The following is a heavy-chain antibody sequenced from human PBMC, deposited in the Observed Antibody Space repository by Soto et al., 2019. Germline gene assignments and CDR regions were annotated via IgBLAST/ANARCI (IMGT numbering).Heavy chain of an antibody. Sequence: QVQLHQWGAGLLKPSETLSLTCAVFDESLSDYYYTWTRQPPGKGLEWIGEIHPSGSTHYNPSLTTRVTLSQDTSKKQFSLTLLSVTAAATAVYYCSRGIDAYKGGRTWGQGTLVTVSS. CDR3: SRGIDAYKGGRT. CDR2: IHPSGST. D-gene: IGHD1-1*01. V-gene: IGHV4-34*01. CDR1: DESLSDYY. J-gene: IGHJ5*02.